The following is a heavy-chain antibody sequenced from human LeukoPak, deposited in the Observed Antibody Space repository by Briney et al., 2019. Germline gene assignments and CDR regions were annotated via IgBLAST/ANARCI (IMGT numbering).Heavy chain of an antibody. CDR1: GGSMNNYY. Sequence: SETLSLTCTVSGGSMNNYYWSWIRQPAGKGLEWIGRIYTSGSTNYNPSLKSRVTISVDTSKNQFSLKLSSVTAADTAVYYCARGPIYSSGWYGAFDIWGQGTMVTVSS. J-gene: IGHJ3*02. V-gene: IGHV4-4*07. CDR2: IYTSGST. CDR3: ARGPIYSSGWYGAFDI. D-gene: IGHD6-19*01.